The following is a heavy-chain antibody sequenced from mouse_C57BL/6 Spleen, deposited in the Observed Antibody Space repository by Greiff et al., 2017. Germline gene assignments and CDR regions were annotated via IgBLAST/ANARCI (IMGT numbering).Heavy chain of an antibody. CDR3: ARLLGVTTVVGDY. CDR2: IYPGSGST. D-gene: IGHD1-1*01. J-gene: IGHJ2*01. V-gene: IGHV1-55*01. CDR1: GYTFTSYW. Sequence: QVQLQQPGAELVKPGASVKMSCKASGYTFTSYWITWVKQRPGQGLEWIGDIYPGSGSTNYNEKFKSKATLTVDTSSSTAYMQLSSLASEDSAVYYCARLLGVTTVVGDYWGQGTTLTVSS.